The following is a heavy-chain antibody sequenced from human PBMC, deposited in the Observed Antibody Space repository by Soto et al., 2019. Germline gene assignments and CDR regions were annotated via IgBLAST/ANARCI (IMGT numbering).Heavy chain of an antibody. D-gene: IGHD6-13*01. V-gene: IGHV3-7*05. CDR1: GFTFSSYG. CDR3: ASETRAAAVLFDN. Sequence: EVQLVESGGGLVKPGGSLSISCPASGFTFSSYGMSWVRQAPGKGLKWVANMKQDGSEKNYVDSVKGRFTISRDNAKYSLYRQMNSVRADDTAVYYCASETRAAAVLFDNWGQGTLVTVSS. CDR2: MKQDGSEK. J-gene: IGHJ4*02.